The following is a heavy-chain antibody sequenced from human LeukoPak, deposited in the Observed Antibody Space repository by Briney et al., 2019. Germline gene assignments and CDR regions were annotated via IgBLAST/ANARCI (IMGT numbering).Heavy chain of an antibody. CDR3: ARPSYNSGSFFDY. V-gene: IGHV3-7*01. CDR1: GFTFSTYW. Sequence: GGSLRPSCTASGFTFSTYWMGWVRQAPGKGPEWVANIKHDGNEMYYVDSVKGRFSISRDNAKNSLYLQMNSLRVEDTAVYYCARPSYNSGSFFDYWGQGSLVTVSS. CDR2: IKHDGNEM. J-gene: IGHJ4*02. D-gene: IGHD3-10*01.